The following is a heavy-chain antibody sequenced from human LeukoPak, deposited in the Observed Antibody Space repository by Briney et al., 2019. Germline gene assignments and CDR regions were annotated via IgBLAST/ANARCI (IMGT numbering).Heavy chain of an antibody. D-gene: IGHD3-22*01. CDR3: AKDVGIVSQH. Sequence: GGSLRLSCAASGFTFSSYARSWVRQAPGKGLEWVSGITGSGGSTYYADSVKGRFTISRDNSKNTLYLQMNSLRAEDTAVYYCAKDVGIVSQHWGQGTLVTVSS. V-gene: IGHV3-23*01. CDR2: ITGSGGST. CDR1: GFTFSSYA. J-gene: IGHJ1*01.